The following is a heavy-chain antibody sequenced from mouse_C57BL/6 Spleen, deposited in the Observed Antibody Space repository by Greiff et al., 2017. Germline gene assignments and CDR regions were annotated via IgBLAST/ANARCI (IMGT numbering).Heavy chain of an antibody. CDR3: AKVYNGSSYDAMDY. V-gene: IGHV5-17*01. CDR1: GFTFSDYG. J-gene: IGHJ4*01. D-gene: IGHD1-1*01. Sequence: EVQGVESGGGLVKPGGSLKLSCAASGFTFSDYGMHWVRQAPEKGLEWVAYISSGSSTIYYADKVKGRFTISRDNAKNTLFLQMTSLRSEDTAMYYCAKVYNGSSYDAMDYWGQGTSVTVSS. CDR2: ISSGSSTI.